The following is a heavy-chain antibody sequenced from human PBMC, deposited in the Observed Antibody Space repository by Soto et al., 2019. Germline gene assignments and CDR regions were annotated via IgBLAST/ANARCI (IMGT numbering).Heavy chain of an antibody. Sequence: QVQLQESGPGLVKPSETVSLTCTVSGDSFSSFYWSWIRQPPGKGLEWIAYVSYSGNTTYNPYPKSRVTISLDTSGNPFSLSLPSLPPPDTAVYYFARPSEPLVRVAGGGYYHYHMDVWGQGTTVTVSS. CDR1: GDSFSSFY. CDR2: VSYSGNT. D-gene: IGHD3-10*01. J-gene: IGHJ6*02. CDR3: ARPSEPLVRVAGGGYYHYHMDV. V-gene: IGHV4-59*01.